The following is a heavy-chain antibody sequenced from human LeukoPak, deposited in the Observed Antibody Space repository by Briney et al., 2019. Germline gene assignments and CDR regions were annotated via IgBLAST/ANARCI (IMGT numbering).Heavy chain of an antibody. CDR3: ARPTVTWWFDP. CDR2: IDSGSSYI. CDR1: GFTFSSYS. J-gene: IGHJ5*02. Sequence: GGSLRLSCAASGFTFSSYSMIWVRQAPGKGLEWVSFIDSGSSYIYYADSVKGRFTISRDNAKNSLSLQMNSLRAEDTAVYYCARPTVTWWFDPWGQGTLVTVSS. V-gene: IGHV3-21*01. D-gene: IGHD4-17*01.